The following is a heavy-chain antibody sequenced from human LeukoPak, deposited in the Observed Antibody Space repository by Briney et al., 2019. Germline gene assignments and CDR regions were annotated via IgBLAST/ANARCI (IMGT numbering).Heavy chain of an antibody. V-gene: IGHV4-31*03. CDR1: GGSISSGGYY. Sequence: SETLSLTCTVSGGSISSGGYYWSWIRQHPGKGLEWIGYIYYSGSTYYNPSLKSRATISVDTSKNQFSLKLSSVTAADTAVYYCARGGTTVTPGLLWFDPWGQGTLVTVSS. CDR2: IYYSGST. D-gene: IGHD4-17*01. CDR3: ARGGTTVTPGLLWFDP. J-gene: IGHJ5*02.